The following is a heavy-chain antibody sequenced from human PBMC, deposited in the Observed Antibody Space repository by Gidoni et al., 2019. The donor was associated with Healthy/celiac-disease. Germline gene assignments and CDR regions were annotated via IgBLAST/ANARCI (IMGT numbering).Heavy chain of an antibody. D-gene: IGHD2-2*01. Sequence: EVQLLESGGGLVQPGGSLRLSCAASGFTFSSYAMRWVRQAPGKGLEWVSTISGSGGSTYYADSVKGRFTISRDNSKNTLYLQMNSLRAEDTAVYYCASLSRIVVVPAAFFDYWGQGTLVTVSS. J-gene: IGHJ4*02. CDR2: ISGSGGST. CDR1: GFTFSSYA. V-gene: IGHV3-23*01. CDR3: ASLSRIVVVPAAFFDY.